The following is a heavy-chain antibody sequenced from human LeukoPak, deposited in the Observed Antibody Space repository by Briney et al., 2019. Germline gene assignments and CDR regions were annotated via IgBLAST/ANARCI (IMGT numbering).Heavy chain of an antibody. J-gene: IGHJ6*02. Sequence: TSETLSLTCTVSGGSISSYYWSWIRQPPGKGLEWIGYIYYSGSTNYNPSLKSRVTISVDTSKNQFSLKLSSVTAADTAVYYCARDRSIVVVPAAIRAGDYYYYGMDVWGQGTTVTVSS. D-gene: IGHD2-2*02. CDR3: ARDRSIVVVPAAIRAGDYYYYGMDV. CDR2: IYYSGST. V-gene: IGHV4-59*01. CDR1: GGSISSYY.